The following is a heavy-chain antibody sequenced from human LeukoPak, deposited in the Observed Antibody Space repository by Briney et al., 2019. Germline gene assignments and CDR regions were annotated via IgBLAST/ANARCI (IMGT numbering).Heavy chain of an antibody. CDR2: INWNGGST. V-gene: IGHV3-20*04. CDR3: ARGLEGNWSDVPGDY. D-gene: IGHD1-20*01. Sequence: GGSLRLSCAASGFTFDDYGMSWVRQAPGKGLEWVSGINWNGGSTGYADSVKGRFTISRDNAKNSLYLQMNSLRAEDTALYYCARGLEGNWSDVPGDYWGQGTLVTVSS. J-gene: IGHJ4*02. CDR1: GFTFDDYG.